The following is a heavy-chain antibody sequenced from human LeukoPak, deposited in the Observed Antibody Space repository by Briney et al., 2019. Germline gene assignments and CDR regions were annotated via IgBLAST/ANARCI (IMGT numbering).Heavy chain of an antibody. CDR3: ARGKGIPYSSSWYYFDY. CDR2: MNPNSGNT. V-gene: IGHV1-8*02. CDR1: GYTFTSYD. D-gene: IGHD6-13*01. Sequence: ASVKVSCKASGYTFTSYDINWVRQATGQGLEWMGWMNPNSGNTGYAQKFQGRVTMTRDTSISTAYMELSRLRSDDTAVYYCARGKGIPYSSSWYYFDYWGQGTLVTVSS. J-gene: IGHJ4*02.